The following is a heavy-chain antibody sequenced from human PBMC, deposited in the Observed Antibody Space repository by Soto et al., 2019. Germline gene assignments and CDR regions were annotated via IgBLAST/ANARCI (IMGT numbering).Heavy chain of an antibody. V-gene: IGHV1-69*02. CDR2: IIPILGIA. Sequence: QVQLVQSGAEVKKPGSSVKVSCKASGGTFSSYTISWVRQAPGQGLEWMGRIIPILGIANYAQKFQGRVTITADKSTSTAYMELSSLRSEDTAVYYCARNPPEAVPAALWFDTWGQGTLVTVSS. J-gene: IGHJ5*02. CDR3: ARNPPEAVPAALWFDT. D-gene: IGHD2-2*01. CDR1: GGTFSSYT.